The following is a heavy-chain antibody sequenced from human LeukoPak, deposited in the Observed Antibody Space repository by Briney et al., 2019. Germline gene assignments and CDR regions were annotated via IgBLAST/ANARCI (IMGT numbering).Heavy chain of an antibody. CDR1: GGSINNNKW. V-gene: IGHV4-4*02. D-gene: IGHD3-9*01. J-gene: IGHJ4*02. CDR2: IHPSGST. CDR3: ATYHDISSGYTFDS. Sequence: SVTLSLTCAVSGGSINNNKWWNWVRQPPGKGLEWIGEIHPSGSTRYNPSLKSRLSISIDKSNDQVSLKLSSVTAADTAVYYCATYHDISSGYTFDSWGQGTLVTVSS.